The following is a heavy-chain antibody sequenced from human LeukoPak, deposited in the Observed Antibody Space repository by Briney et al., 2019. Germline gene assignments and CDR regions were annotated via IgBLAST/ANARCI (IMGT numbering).Heavy chain of an antibody. CDR2: IYYSGST. CDR1: GGSISSYY. CDR3: AREPYRYCSGGSCYSSWFDP. Sequence: PSETLSLTCTVSGGSISSYYWSWIRQLPGKGLERIGYIYYSGSTNYNPFLKSRVTISVDTSKNQFSLKLSSVTAADTAVYYCAREPYRYCSGGSCYSSWFDPWGQGTLVTVSS. D-gene: IGHD2-15*01. J-gene: IGHJ5*02. V-gene: IGHV4-59*01.